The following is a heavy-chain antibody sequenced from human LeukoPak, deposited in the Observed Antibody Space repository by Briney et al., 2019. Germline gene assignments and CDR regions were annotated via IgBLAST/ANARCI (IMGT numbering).Heavy chain of an antibody. Sequence: ASVKVSCKVSGYTLTELSMHWVRQAPGKGLEWVGGFDPEDGETIYAQKFQGRVTMTEDTSTDTAYMELSSLRSEDTAVYYCAKDSEGVVVITGGAFDIWGQGTMVTVSS. D-gene: IGHD3-22*01. CDR1: GYTLTELS. J-gene: IGHJ3*02. CDR2: FDPEDGET. CDR3: AKDSEGVVVITGGAFDI. V-gene: IGHV1-24*01.